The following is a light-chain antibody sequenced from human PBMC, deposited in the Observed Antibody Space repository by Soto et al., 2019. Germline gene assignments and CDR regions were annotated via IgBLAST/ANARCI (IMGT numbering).Light chain of an antibody. CDR3: QQSYSTPIT. CDR1: QSISSY. CDR2: AAS. Sequence: DIQMTQSPSSLSASVGDRVTITCRASQSISSYLNWYQEKPGKAPKLLIYAASSLQSVVPSRFSGSGYGTDFTLTISSLQPEDFATYYCQQSYSTPITFGQGTRLEIK. J-gene: IGKJ5*01. V-gene: IGKV1-39*01.